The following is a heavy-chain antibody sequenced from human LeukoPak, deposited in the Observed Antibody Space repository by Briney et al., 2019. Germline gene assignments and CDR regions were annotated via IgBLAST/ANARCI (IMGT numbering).Heavy chain of an antibody. J-gene: IGHJ4*02. CDR2: ISYDGSDK. CDR3: ARVYSPQAVAPFDY. CDR1: RFTFSSYV. D-gene: IGHD6-19*01. V-gene: IGHV3-30*03. Sequence: QSGGSLRLSCAASRFTFSSYVMHWDRQAPGKGLEWVAVISYDGSDKYYADSVRGRFTISRDNSKNTLHLQLTSLRPEDTAMYYCARVYSPQAVAPFDYWGQGALVTVSS.